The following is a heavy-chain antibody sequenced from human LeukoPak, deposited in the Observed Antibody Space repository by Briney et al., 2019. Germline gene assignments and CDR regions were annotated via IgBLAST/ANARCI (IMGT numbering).Heavy chain of an antibody. CDR3: AKDCYPGYYDSSGSYPDY. Sequence: GGSLRLSCAASGFTFISFGMHWVRQAPGKGLEWVALISYDGSNKYYADSVKGRFTISRDNSKNTLYLQMNSLRAEDAAVYDCAKDCYPGYYDSSGSYPDYWGQGTLVTVSS. V-gene: IGHV3-30*18. J-gene: IGHJ4*02. D-gene: IGHD3-22*01. CDR1: GFTFISFG. CDR2: ISYDGSNK.